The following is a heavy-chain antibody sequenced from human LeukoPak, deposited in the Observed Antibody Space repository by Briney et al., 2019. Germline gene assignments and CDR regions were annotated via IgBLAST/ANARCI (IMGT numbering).Heavy chain of an antibody. D-gene: IGHD2-2*01. CDR2: IIPIFGTA. CDR3: ARDAYPYCSSTSCYPFDY. CDR1: GGTFSSYA. J-gene: IGHJ4*02. Sequence: ASMKVSCKASGGTFSSYAISWVRQAPGQGLEWMGGIIPIFGTANYAQKFQGRVTITADESTSTAYMELSSLRSEDTAVYYCARDAYPYCSSTSCYPFDYWGQGTLVTVSS. V-gene: IGHV1-69*01.